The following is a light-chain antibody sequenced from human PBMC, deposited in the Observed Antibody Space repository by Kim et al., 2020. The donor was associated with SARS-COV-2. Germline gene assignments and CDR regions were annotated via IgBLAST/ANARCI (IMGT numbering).Light chain of an antibody. CDR3: HVWDSSSAHHV. J-gene: IGLJ1*01. Sequence: SYELTQPPSVSVAPGQTARITCGGNNVGRKSVHWYQQKPGQAPIMVIYYNSDRPSGIPERFSGSNSGDAATLTISRVEVGDEADYYCHVWDSSSAHHVFGSGTKVTV. V-gene: IGLV3-21*04. CDR1: NVGRKS. CDR2: YNS.